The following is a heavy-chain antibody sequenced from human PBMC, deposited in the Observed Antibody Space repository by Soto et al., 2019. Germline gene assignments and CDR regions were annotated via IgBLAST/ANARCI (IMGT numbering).Heavy chain of an antibody. CDR2: ISAGGGTTT. V-gene: IGHV3-23*01. J-gene: IGHJ4*02. CDR3: AKRGPSSTSSGEDY. CDR1: GFTFSSYG. D-gene: IGHD6-6*01. Sequence: EVQLLESGGALVQPGGSLRLSCVASGFTFSSYGMSWVRQAPAKWLDWVAVISAGGGTTTYYADSVKGRFTICRDNSKNTLCLQMNSLAVDDTAIYYCAKRGPSSTSSGEDYWGQGTLVTVSS.